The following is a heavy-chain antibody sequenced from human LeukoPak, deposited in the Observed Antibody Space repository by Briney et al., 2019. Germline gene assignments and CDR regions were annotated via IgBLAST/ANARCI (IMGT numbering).Heavy chain of an antibody. D-gene: IGHD2/OR15-2a*01. J-gene: IGHJ4*02. Sequence: GGSLRLSCAASGFTFSDYYMSWIRQAPEKGLEWVGRIKSKTDGGTTDYAAPVKGRFTISRDDSINTLYLQMNSLKSEDTAVYFCSTDHPSIWGQGTLVTVSS. CDR3: STDHPSI. CDR1: GFTFSDYY. CDR2: IKSKTDGGTT. V-gene: IGHV3-15*01.